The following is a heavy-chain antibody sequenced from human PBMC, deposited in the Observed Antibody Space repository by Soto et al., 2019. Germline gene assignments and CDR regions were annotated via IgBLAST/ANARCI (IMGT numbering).Heavy chain of an antibody. Sequence: ASVKVSCKTSGYTFINYYLQWVRQAPGQGLEWMGRINPNDGGTIYAQTFQGRVTMTRDPSISTAYMELSRLTSDDTAVYYCVRPYSSSSNWFDPWGQGTLVTVPS. V-gene: IGHV1-2*06. CDR3: VRPYSSSSNWFDP. CDR2: INPNDGGT. D-gene: IGHD6-6*01. CDR1: GYTFINYY. J-gene: IGHJ5*02.